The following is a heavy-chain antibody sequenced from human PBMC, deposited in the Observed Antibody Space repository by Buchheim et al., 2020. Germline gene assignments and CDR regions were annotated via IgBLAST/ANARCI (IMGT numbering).Heavy chain of an antibody. CDR3: AKKYYYDSSGYELDY. J-gene: IGHJ4*02. CDR1: GFTFSSYA. Sequence: EVQLLESGGGLVQPGGSLRLSCAASGFTFSSYAMTWVRQAPGKGLEWVSAISGGGGSTYSADSVKGRFTISRDNSKTTMYLQMNSLRVEDTAVYYCAKKYYYDSSGYELDYWGQGTL. D-gene: IGHD3-22*01. V-gene: IGHV3-23*01. CDR2: ISGGGGST.